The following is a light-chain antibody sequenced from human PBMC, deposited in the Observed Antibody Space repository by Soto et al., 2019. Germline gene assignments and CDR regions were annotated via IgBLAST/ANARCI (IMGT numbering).Light chain of an antibody. V-gene: IGLV2-23*02. Sequence: QSVLTQPASMSGSPGHSITISCTGTSSDVGSYYPVSWFQQHPGKAPKLIIYEVNKRPSGVSDRFSGSKSGNTASLTISGLQAADEAEYYCCSYAGDTTFFVFGTGTKLTVL. J-gene: IGLJ1*01. CDR1: SSDVGSYYP. CDR3: CSYAGDTTFFV. CDR2: EVN.